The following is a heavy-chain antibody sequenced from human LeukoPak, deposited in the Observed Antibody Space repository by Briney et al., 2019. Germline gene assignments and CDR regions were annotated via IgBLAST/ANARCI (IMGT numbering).Heavy chain of an antibody. J-gene: IGHJ4*02. Sequence: PSETLSLTCTVSGGSISSSSYYWGWIRQPPGKGLEWIGEINHSGSTNYNPSLKSRVTISVDTSKNQFSLKLSSVTAADTAVYYCARGVSYYYDSSGYYSVVPHYYFDYWGQGTLVTVSS. V-gene: IGHV4-39*07. CDR3: ARGVSYYYDSSGYYSVVPHYYFDY. D-gene: IGHD3-22*01. CDR1: GGSISSSSYY. CDR2: INHSGST.